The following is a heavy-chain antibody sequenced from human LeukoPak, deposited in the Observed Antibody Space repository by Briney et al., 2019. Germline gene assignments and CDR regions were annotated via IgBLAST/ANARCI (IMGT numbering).Heavy chain of an antibody. J-gene: IGHJ4*02. CDR1: GFTFSSYA. CDR2: ISYDGSNK. V-gene: IGHV3-30-3*01. CDR3: ARDSDFDY. Sequence: GGSLRLSCAASGFTFSSYAMHWVRQAPGKGLEWVAVISYDGSNKYYADSVKGRFTISRDNSKNTLYLQVNSLRAEDTAVYYCARDSDFDYWGQGTLVTVSS.